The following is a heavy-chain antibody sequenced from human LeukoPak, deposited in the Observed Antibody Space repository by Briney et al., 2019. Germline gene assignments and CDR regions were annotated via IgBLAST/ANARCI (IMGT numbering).Heavy chain of an antibody. J-gene: IGHJ4*02. CDR2: ISGSGGST. Sequence: PGGSLRLSCAASGFTFNSYAMSWVRQAPGKGLEWVSAISGSGGSTYYADSVKGRFTISRDNSKNTLYLQMNSLRAEDTAAYYCAKGMYDFWSGYPSLDYWGQGTLVTVSS. CDR1: GFTFNSYA. D-gene: IGHD3-3*01. CDR3: AKGMYDFWSGYPSLDY. V-gene: IGHV3-23*01.